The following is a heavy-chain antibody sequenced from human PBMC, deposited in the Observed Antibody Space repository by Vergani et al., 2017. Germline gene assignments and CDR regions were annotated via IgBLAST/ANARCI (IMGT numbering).Heavy chain of an antibody. CDR2: ISWNSGSI. D-gene: IGHD6-13*01. Sequence: EVQLVESGGGLVQPGRSLRLSCAASGFTFDDYAMHWVRQAPGKGLEWVSGISWNSGSIGYADSVKGRFTISRDNAKNSLYLQMNSLRAEDTALYYCASPLLESSSTTWAFDIWGQGTMVTVSS. J-gene: IGHJ3*02. V-gene: IGHV3-9*01. CDR1: GFTFDDYA. CDR3: ASPLLESSSTTWAFDI.